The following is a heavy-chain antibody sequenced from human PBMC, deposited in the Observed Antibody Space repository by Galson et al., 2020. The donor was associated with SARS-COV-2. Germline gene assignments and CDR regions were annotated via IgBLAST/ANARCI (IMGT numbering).Heavy chain of an antibody. Sequence: SQTLSLTCAVSGGSISSSNWWSWVRQPPGKGLEWIGEIYHSGSTNYNPSLKSRVTISVDKSKNQFSLKLSSVTAADTAVYYCARGSRYCSSTSCYSHYMDVWGKGTTVTVSS. CDR2: IYHSGST. CDR1: GGSISSSNW. J-gene: IGHJ6*03. CDR3: ARGSRYCSSTSCYSHYMDV. V-gene: IGHV4-4*02. D-gene: IGHD2-2*01.